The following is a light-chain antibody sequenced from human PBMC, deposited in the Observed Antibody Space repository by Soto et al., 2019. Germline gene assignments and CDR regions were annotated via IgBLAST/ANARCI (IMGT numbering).Light chain of an antibody. CDR3: CSFTRITTYV. CDR2: EVS. Sequence: QSVLTQPASVSGSLGQSITISCTGTSSDVGAYNYVSWYQQQPGKAPKLMISEVSNRPSGVSNRFSGSKSGNTASLIISGLPAEDEADYYCCSFTRITTYVFGTGTKVTVL. CDR1: SSDVGAYNY. J-gene: IGLJ1*01. V-gene: IGLV2-14*01.